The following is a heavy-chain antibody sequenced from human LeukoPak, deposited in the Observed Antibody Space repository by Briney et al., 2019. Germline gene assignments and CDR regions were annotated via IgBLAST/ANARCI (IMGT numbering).Heavy chain of an antibody. D-gene: IGHD3-3*01. CDR3: ARDLPRDSFWSGPKGMDV. V-gene: IGHV4-59*12. Sequence: SETLSLTCTVSGGSISSYYWSWIRQPPGKGLEWIGYIYYSGSTNYNPSLKSRVTMSVDTSKNQFSLKLSSVTAADTAVYYCARDLPRDSFWSGPKGMDVWGKGTTVTVSS. J-gene: IGHJ6*04. CDR1: GGSISSYY. CDR2: IYYSGST.